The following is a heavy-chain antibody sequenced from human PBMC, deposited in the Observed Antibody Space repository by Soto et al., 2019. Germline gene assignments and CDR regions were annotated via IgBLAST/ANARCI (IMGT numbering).Heavy chain of an antibody. Sequence: GGSLRLSCAAPGFRFSSYAMSWVRQAPGQGPEWLSVISASGGSAYYADSVRGRFTISRDNSKNTLYLQMKSLGAEDTAVYYCASSSALWHGMDAWGQGTTVTVSS. CDR1: GFRFSSYA. J-gene: IGHJ6*02. V-gene: IGHV3-23*01. CDR2: ISASGGSA. D-gene: IGHD6-6*01. CDR3: ASSSALWHGMDA.